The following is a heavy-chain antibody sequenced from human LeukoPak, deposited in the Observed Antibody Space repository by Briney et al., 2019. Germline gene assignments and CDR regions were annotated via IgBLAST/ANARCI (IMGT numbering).Heavy chain of an antibody. Sequence: GGSLRLSCAASGFTFSGYGMHWVRQAPGKGLEWVTVIWSDGSNKYYADSVKGRFTISRDNSKNTLYLQMNSLRAEDTAVYYCAKDLYYDFWSGYSSFDYWGQGTLVTVSS. CDR3: AKDLYYDFWSGYSSFDY. V-gene: IGHV3-30*02. CDR2: IWSDGSNK. D-gene: IGHD3-3*01. J-gene: IGHJ4*02. CDR1: GFTFSGYG.